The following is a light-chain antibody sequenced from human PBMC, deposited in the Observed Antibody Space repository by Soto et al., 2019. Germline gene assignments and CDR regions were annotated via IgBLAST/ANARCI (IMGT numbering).Light chain of an antibody. CDR3: QQRGNWPLT. CDR2: DAS. V-gene: IGKV3-11*01. CDR1: RSVSSY. Sequence: EIVLTQSQATLSLSPGERATLSCRASRSVSSYLAWYQQKPDQAPRLLIYDASNRATGIPARFSGSGSGTDFTLTISSLEPEDFAVYYCQQRGNWPLTFGQGTRLVI. J-gene: IGKJ5*01.